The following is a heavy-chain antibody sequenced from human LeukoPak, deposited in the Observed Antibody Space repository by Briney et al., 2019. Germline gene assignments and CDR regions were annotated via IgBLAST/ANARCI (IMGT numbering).Heavy chain of an antibody. V-gene: IGHV5-51*01. CDR2: IYAGDSDT. Sequence: PGESLKISCKASGYYFTSYWIAWVRQVPGKGLEWMGIIYAGDSDTRYSPSFQGQVTMSVDKSLSTAFLRWRSLKASDSAMYYCARRGSGSNGDYDYWGQGTLVTVSS. CDR1: GYYFTSYW. J-gene: IGHJ4*02. CDR3: ARRGSGSNGDYDY. D-gene: IGHD3-10*01.